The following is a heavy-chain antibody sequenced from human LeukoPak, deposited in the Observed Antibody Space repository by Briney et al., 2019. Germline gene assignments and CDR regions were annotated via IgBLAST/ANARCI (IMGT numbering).Heavy chain of an antibody. J-gene: IGHJ3*02. Sequence: SQTLSLTCTVSGGSISSGGYYWSWIRQLPGKGLDWIGYIYSSGTTYYNPSLKSRVTMSVDTSKNQFSLKLISVTAADTAVYYCARPRYYDSSGYYFDIWGQGTMVTVSS. CDR1: GGSISSGGYY. V-gene: IGHV4-31*03. CDR3: ARPRYYDSSGYYFDI. CDR2: IYSSGTT. D-gene: IGHD3-22*01.